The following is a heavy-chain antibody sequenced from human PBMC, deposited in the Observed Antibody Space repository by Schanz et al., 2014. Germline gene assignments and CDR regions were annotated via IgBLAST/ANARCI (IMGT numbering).Heavy chain of an antibody. V-gene: IGHV3-23*01. CDR3: AKQIHYDILTVTRN. Sequence: DVQLLESGGGLVQPGGSLRLSCAASGFTFNSYAMTWVRQAPGKGLEWVSSISHSGGSKYYADSVKGRFTISRDNSKNTLYLQMNSLRAEDTAVYYCAKQIHYDILTVTRNWGQGTLVNVSS. CDR1: GFTFNSYA. D-gene: IGHD3-9*01. J-gene: IGHJ4*02. CDR2: ISHSGGSK.